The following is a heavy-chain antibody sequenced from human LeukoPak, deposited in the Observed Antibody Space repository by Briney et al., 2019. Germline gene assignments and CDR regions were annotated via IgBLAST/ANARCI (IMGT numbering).Heavy chain of an antibody. V-gene: IGHV4-34*01. J-gene: IGHJ4*02. CDR2: INHSGST. D-gene: IGHD2-21*01. CDR3: ATLEIGDYYFDY. CDR1: GGSFSGYY. Sequence: SETLSLTCAVYGGSFSGYYWSWIRQPPGKGPEWIGEINHSGSTNYNPSLKSRVTISVDTSKNHFSLRLSSVTAADTAVYYCATLEIGDYYFDYWGQGTLVTVSS.